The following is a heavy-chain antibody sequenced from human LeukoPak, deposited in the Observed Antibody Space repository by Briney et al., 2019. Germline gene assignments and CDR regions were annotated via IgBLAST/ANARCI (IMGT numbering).Heavy chain of an antibody. CDR1: GYTFTGYY. Sequence: GASVKVSCKASGYTFTGYYMHWVRQAPGQGLEWMEWISPNSGGTDYAQRFQGRVTMTRDTSISTAYMELSSLRSDDTAVYYCAIQPWGSGNNWYFDLWGRGTLVTVSS. CDR2: ISPNSGGT. J-gene: IGHJ2*01. V-gene: IGHV1-2*02. D-gene: IGHD7-27*01. CDR3: AIQPWGSGNNWYFDL.